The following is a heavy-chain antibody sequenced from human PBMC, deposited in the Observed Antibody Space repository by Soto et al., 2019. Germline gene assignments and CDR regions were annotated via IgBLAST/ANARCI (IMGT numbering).Heavy chain of an antibody. CDR2: IYPGDSDT. Sequence: GESLKISCKCSGYSFTSYWIGWVRQMPGKGLEWMGIIYPGDSDTRYSPSFQGQVTISADKSISTAYLQWSSLEASDSAVYYCARQGDMAATPADAFDIWGQGTLVTVSS. CDR1: GYSFTSYW. D-gene: IGHD6-19*01. J-gene: IGHJ3*02. CDR3: ARQGDMAATPADAFDI. V-gene: IGHV5-51*01.